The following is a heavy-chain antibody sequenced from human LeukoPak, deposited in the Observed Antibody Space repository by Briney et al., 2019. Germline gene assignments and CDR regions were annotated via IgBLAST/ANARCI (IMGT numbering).Heavy chain of an antibody. CDR1: GGSISSYY. D-gene: IGHD4-17*01. J-gene: IGHJ6*03. CDR3: ARAKNGDVYHYYYMDV. Sequence: PSETLSLTCTVSGGSISSYYWSWIRQPPGKGLEGIGYIYYSVSTNYNPSLKSRVTISVDTSKNQFSMRLSSVTAADTAVYYCARAKNGDVYHYYYMDVWGKGTTVTISS. CDR2: IYYSVST. V-gene: IGHV4-59*01.